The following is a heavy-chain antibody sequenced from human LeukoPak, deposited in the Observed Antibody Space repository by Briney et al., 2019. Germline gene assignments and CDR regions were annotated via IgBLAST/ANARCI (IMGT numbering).Heavy chain of an antibody. Sequence: TGGSLRLSCAASGFSFSDYYMSWIRQAPGKGLEWVSYISSSGSTIYYADSVKGRFTISRDNAKNSLYLQMNSLRAEDTAVYYCARDRALGSGSFDPWGQGTLVTVSS. D-gene: IGHD3-10*01. CDR2: ISSSGSTI. V-gene: IGHV3-11*04. J-gene: IGHJ5*02. CDR1: GFSFSDYY. CDR3: ARDRALGSGSFDP.